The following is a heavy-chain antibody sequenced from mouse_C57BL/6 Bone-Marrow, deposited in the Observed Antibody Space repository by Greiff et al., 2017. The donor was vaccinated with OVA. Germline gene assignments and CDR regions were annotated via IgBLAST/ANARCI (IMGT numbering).Heavy chain of an antibody. CDR1: GYTFTSYG. CDR2: IYPRSGNT. Sequence: QVQLKQSGAELARPGASVKLSCKASGYTFTSYGISWVKQRTGQGLEWIGEIYPRSGNTYYNEKFKGKATLTADKSSSTAYMELRSLTSEDSAVYFCARWGVYYDPFAYWGQGTLVTVSA. J-gene: IGHJ3*01. D-gene: IGHD2-4*01. V-gene: IGHV1-81*01. CDR3: ARWGVYYDPFAY.